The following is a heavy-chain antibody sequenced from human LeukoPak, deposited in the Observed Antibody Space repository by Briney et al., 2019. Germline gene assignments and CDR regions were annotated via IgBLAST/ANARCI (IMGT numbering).Heavy chain of an antibody. CDR2: IYYSGST. V-gene: IGHV4-59*01. CDR3: ARDRYGGNSPFDY. CDR1: GGSISSYY. Sequence: PSETLSPTCTVSGGSISSYYWSWIRQPPGKGLEWIGYIYYSGSTNYNPSLKSRVTISVDTSKNQFSLKLSSVTAADTAVYYCARDRYGGNSPFDYWGQGTLVTVSS. D-gene: IGHD4-23*01. J-gene: IGHJ4*02.